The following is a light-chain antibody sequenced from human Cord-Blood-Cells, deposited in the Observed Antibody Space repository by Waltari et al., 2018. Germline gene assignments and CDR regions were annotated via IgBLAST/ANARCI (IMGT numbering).Light chain of an antibody. CDR3: QQVNSYPLT. CDR2: DAS. J-gene: IGKJ4*01. CDR1: QGISSA. Sequence: AIQLTQSPSSLSASVGDRVTITCLASQGISSALAWDQQKPGKAPKLLIYDASSLESGVPSRFSGSGSTTDFTLTISSLQPEDFATNYCQQVNSYPLTFGGGTIVEIK. V-gene: IGKV1-13*02.